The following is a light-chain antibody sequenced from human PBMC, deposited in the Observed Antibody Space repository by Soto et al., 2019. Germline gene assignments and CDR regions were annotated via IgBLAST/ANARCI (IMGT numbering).Light chain of an antibody. V-gene: IGKV1-5*03. CDR2: EAS. CDR3: QQYNSYPFT. J-gene: IGKJ4*01. CDR1: QSISSR. Sequence: DIQMTQSPSTLSASIGDRVTSTCRASQSISSRLAWYQQKPGKAPKLLIHEASSLETGVPSRFSGSGSETEFTLTISSLQPDDFATYYCQQYNSYPFTFGGGTKVEIK.